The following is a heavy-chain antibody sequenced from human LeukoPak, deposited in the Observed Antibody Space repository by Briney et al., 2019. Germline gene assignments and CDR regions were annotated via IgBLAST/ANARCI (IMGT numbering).Heavy chain of an antibody. CDR1: GFSFSTYS. CDR2: IYNSGSKT. D-gene: IGHD6-19*01. CDR3: SKDVVPDSGWDLDY. V-gene: IGHV3-23*05. Sequence: ETGGSLRLSCTASGFSFSTYSMTWVRQGPGKGLEWVSGIYNSGSKTFYADSVKGRFTISRDNSKNTLYLQMNSLTAEDTAIYYCSKDVVPDSGWDLDYWGQGTLITVSS. J-gene: IGHJ4*02.